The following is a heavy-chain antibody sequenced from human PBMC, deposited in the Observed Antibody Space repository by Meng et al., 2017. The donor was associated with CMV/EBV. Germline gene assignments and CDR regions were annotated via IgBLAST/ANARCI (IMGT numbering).Heavy chain of an antibody. CDR2: IVVGSGNT. J-gene: IGHJ6*02. CDR3: AADFGDYVVVAPYYYYGMDV. Sequence: SVKVSCKASGFTFTSSAVQWVRQARGQRLEWIGWIVVGSGNTNYAQKFQERVTITRDMSTGTAYMELSSLRSEDTAVYYCAADFGDYVVVAPYYYYGMDVWGQGTTVTVSS. V-gene: IGHV1-58*01. D-gene: IGHD2-15*01. CDR1: GFTFTSSA.